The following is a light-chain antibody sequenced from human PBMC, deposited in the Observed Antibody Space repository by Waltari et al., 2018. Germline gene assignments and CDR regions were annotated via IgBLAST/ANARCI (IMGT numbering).Light chain of an antibody. V-gene: IGKV1-5*03. CDR1: QSISNS. CDR3: QQYNSYSLLT. CDR2: KAS. J-gene: IGKJ4*01. Sequence: DIQMTQSPSTLSASVGDRVTITCRASQSISNSLAWYQQKPGKAPKLLIYKASTLESGVPSRFSGSGSGTEFTLTISSLQPDDFATYYCQQYNSYSLLTFGGGTKVEIK.